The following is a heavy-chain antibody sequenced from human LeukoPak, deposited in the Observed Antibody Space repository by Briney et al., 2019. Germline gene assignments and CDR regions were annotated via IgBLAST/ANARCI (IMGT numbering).Heavy chain of an antibody. D-gene: IGHD2/OR15-2a*01. CDR2: INPTSFTI. J-gene: IGHJ4*02. V-gene: IGHV3-48*02. Sequence: PGGSLRLSCAASQFTFSNYAMNWVRQAPGKGLEWVSYINPTSFTIYYADSVRGRFTISRDNPSNSLYLQVDSLTEDDTAVYFCARQGVLLRNYFDSWGQGTQVTVSS. CDR3: ARQGVLLRNYFDS. CDR1: QFTFSNYA.